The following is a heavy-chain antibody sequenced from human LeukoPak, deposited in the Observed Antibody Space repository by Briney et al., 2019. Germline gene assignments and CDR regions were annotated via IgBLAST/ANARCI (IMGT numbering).Heavy chain of an antibody. V-gene: IGHV4-59*01. CDR1: GWSFNDYY. Sequence: SSETLSLTCAVSGWSFNDYYWNWIRQPPGKELEWIGYIYYSGSTNYNPSLKSRVTISVDTSKSQFSLKLTSVTAADTAVYYCARGYSSSSYYFDYWGQGTLVTVSS. CDR2: IYYSGST. D-gene: IGHD6-13*01. CDR3: ARGYSSSSYYFDY. J-gene: IGHJ4*02.